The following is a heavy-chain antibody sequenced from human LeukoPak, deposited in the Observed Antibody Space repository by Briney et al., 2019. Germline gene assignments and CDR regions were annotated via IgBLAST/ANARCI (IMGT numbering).Heavy chain of an antibody. CDR3: VRSVGSDWGHFDF. CDR1: GFNFDQYA. Sequence: GRSLRLSCAASGFNFDQYAMFWVRQAPGKGLEWVTGITWNSGTIAYADSVKGRFTISRGNAKSSLYLQMNSLRTEDTALYYCVRSVGSDWGHFDFRGQGTLVTVSS. J-gene: IGHJ4*02. D-gene: IGHD7-27*01. V-gene: IGHV3-9*01. CDR2: ITWNSGTI.